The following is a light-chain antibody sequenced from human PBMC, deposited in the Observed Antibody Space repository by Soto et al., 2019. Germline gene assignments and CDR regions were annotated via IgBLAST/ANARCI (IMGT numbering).Light chain of an antibody. J-gene: IGKJ2*01. V-gene: IGKV2-28*01. CDR2: LGS. Sequence: DIVMTQSPLSLPVTPGEPASISCRSSESLLHSNGYKYLDWYLQKPGQSPQLLIYLGSNRASGVPDRFSGSGSGTDFTLKISRVEAEDVGVYYCLQALQTPYTFGQGTKLEIQ. CDR3: LQALQTPYT. CDR1: ESLLHSNGYKY.